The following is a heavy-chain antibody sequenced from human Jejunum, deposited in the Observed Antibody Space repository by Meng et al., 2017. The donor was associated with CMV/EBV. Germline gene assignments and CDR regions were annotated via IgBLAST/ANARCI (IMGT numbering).Heavy chain of an antibody. V-gene: IGHV3-11*01. CDR2: ISDDGHTI. CDR3: AKLTDY. CDR1: GFHFSLYY. J-gene: IGHJ4*02. Sequence: LKISCVASGFHFSLYYVTWIRQAPGKGLEWIAYISDDGHTIYYADSVKGRFTISRDNTKNSVFLQMDSLRVEDTAVYYCAKLTDYWGQGALVTVSS. D-gene: IGHD3-16*01.